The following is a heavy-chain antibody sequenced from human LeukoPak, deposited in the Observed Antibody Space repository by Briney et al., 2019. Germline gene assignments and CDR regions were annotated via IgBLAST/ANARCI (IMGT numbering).Heavy chain of an antibody. CDR2: INHSGST. V-gene: IGHV4-34*01. CDR1: GGSFSGYY. J-gene: IGHJ4*02. D-gene: IGHD1-26*01. Sequence: SETLSLTCAVYGGSFSGYYWSWIRQPPGKGLEWIGEINHSGSTNYNPSLKSRVTISVDTSKNQFSLKLSSVTAADTAVYYCARASGSYQTYDYWGQGTLVTVSS. CDR3: ARASGSYQTYDY.